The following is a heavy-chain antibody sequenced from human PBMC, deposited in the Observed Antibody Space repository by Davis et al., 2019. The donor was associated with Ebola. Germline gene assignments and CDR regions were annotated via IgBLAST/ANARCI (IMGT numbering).Heavy chain of an antibody. J-gene: IGHJ4*02. CDR2: MNPNSANT. CDR1: GYTFTSYD. CDR3: ARGPVWSGYYYYFDH. V-gene: IGHV1-8*01. Sequence: AASVKVSWKASGYTFTSYDINWVRQAAGQGLEWMGWMNPNSANTGYAQKFQGRVTMTSNTSISTAYMELSSLRSEDTAVYYCARGPVWSGYYYYFDHWGQGTLVTVSS. D-gene: IGHD3-3*01.